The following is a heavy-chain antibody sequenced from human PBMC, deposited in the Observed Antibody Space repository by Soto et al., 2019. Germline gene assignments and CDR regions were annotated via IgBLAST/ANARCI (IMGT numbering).Heavy chain of an antibody. V-gene: IGHV4-34*12. CDR3: ARSPLSYDYVRQTWREVGDSFDV. CDR2: LIHGGST. D-gene: IGHD3-10*02. J-gene: IGHJ3*01. CDR1: NSSLGAFH. Sequence: XETLSLTCSICNSSLGAFHWTWIRQPPGKGLDWIGELIHGGSTNYNPSLKSRVTFSLDTSRSQFSLHLMSVTAADSAVYYCARSPLSYDYVRQTWREVGDSFDVWGRGTSVTVSS.